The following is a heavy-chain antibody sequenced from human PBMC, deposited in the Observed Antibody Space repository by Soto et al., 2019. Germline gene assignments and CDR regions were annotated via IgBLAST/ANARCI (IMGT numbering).Heavy chain of an antibody. Sequence: GGSLRLSCAASGVTFSSYGMHGVRKAPGKGLEWVAVISCDGSNKYYADSVKGRFTISRDNSKNTLYLQMNSLRAEDTAVYYCAKVAARINPFDYWGQGTLVTVSS. J-gene: IGHJ4*02. CDR1: GVTFSSYG. D-gene: IGHD6-6*01. CDR3: AKVAARINPFDY. CDR2: ISCDGSNK. V-gene: IGHV3-30*18.